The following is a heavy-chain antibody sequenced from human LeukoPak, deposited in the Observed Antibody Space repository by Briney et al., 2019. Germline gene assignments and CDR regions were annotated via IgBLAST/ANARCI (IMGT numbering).Heavy chain of an antibody. CDR2: TIYEGYET. V-gene: IGHV3-30*04. D-gene: IGHD1-14*01. Sequence: PGGSLRLSCAASGFTLSIYKMHWVRQAPGKGVEWVAVTIYEGYETFCAGSVKGRFTISRDHSKNTLFLEMDSLRPEDTAVYYCVRDHYQPHSPTYSSGGFWGPGTPVTVSS. CDR3: VRDHYQPHSPTYSSGGF. J-gene: IGHJ4*02. CDR1: GFTLSIYK.